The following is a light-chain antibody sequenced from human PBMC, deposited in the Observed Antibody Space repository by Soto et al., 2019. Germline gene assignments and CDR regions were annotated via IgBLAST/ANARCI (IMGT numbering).Light chain of an antibody. J-gene: IGLJ1*01. CDR1: SSDIGGYNY. Sequence: QSALTQPASVSGSPGQSITVSCTGTSSDIGGYNYVSWYQHHPGKAPQLIIYEVNLRPSGVSGRFSASKSGDTASLTISGLQAGDEADYYCCSYSTSNTHNYVFGTGTKVTVL. CDR2: EVN. CDR3: CSYSTSNTHNYV. V-gene: IGLV2-14*01.